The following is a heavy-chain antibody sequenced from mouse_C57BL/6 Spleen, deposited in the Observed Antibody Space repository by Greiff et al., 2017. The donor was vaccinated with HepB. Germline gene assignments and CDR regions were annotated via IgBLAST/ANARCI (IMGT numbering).Heavy chain of an antibody. CDR3: ARRDYGSSYGFDY. D-gene: IGHD1-1*01. V-gene: IGHV5-16*02. CDR2: INYDGSST. Sequence: DVKLVESEGGLVQPGSSMKLSCTASGFTFSDYYMAWVRQVPEKGLEWVANINYDGSSTYYLDSLKSRFIISRDNAKNILYLQMSSLKSEDTATYYCARRDYGSSYGFDYWGQGTTLTVSS. J-gene: IGHJ2*01. CDR1: GFTFSDYY.